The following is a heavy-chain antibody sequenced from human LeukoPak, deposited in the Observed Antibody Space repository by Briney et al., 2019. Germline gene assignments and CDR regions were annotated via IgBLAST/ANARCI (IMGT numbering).Heavy chain of an antibody. CDR1: GFTFSSYG. J-gene: IGHJ4*02. Sequence: PGGSLRLSCAASGFTFSSYGMHWVRQAPGKGLEWVAVISYDGSNKYYADSVKGRFTISRDNSKNTLYLQMNSLRAEDTAVYYCARDPNYYDSSGYLDYWGQGTLVTVSS. D-gene: IGHD3-22*01. CDR3: ARDPNYYDSSGYLDY. V-gene: IGHV3-30*03. CDR2: ISYDGSNK.